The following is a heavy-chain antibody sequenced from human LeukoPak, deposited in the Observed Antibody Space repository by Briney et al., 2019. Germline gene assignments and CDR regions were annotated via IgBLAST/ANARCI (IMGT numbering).Heavy chain of an antibody. CDR2: ISAYNGNA. J-gene: IGHJ4*02. CDR1: GNTFTNNG. CDR3: ARNSGWYGVS. D-gene: IGHD6-19*01. Sequence: ASVKVSCEASGNTFTNNGISWVRQAPGQGLEWMGWISAYNGNANYAQKLQGRVTMTTDTSTSTAYMELRSLRSDDTAVYYCARNSGWYGVSWGQGTLVSVSS. V-gene: IGHV1-18*01.